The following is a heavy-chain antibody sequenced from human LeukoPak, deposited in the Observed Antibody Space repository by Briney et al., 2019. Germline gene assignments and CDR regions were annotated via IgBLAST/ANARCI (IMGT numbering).Heavy chain of an antibody. CDR3: SVSSPYRHYYYYGMDV. J-gene: IGHJ6*02. V-gene: IGHV1-8*01. CDR2: XNPNSGNT. Sequence: WXNPNSGNTGYAQKFQGRVTMTRNTSISTAYMELSSLRSEDTAVYYCSVSSPYRHYYYYGMDVWGQGTTVTVSS. D-gene: IGHD6-19*01.